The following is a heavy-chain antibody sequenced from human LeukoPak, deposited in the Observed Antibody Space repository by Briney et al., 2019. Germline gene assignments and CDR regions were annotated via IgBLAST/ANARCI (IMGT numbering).Heavy chain of an antibody. Sequence: ASVKVSCKASGYTFTGYYLHWVRQAPGQGLEWMGCVNPNSGDTNYAQKFQGSVTMTRDTSISTVYMELSRLRSDDTAVYYCARVAARDYYYYYMDVWGKGTTVTVSS. CDR2: VNPNSGDT. CDR3: ARVAARDYYYYYMDV. J-gene: IGHJ6*03. CDR1: GYTFTGYY. V-gene: IGHV1-2*02. D-gene: IGHD6-6*01.